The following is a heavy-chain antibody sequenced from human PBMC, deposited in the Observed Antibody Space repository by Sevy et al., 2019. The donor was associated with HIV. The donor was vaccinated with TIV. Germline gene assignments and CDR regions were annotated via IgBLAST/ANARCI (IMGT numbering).Heavy chain of an antibody. V-gene: IGHV3-30*04. Sequence: GGSLRLSCAASGFAFNSYALYWVRQAPGKGLEWVAVISYDGSYKYYADSLKGRFTISRDNSKNTLLLQMNSLRTEDTAVYYCARDAAEGPYGDTWHSNWFDPWGQGTLVTVSS. D-gene: IGHD2-2*02. CDR2: ISYDGSYK. J-gene: IGHJ5*02. CDR3: ARDAAEGPYGDTWHSNWFDP. CDR1: GFAFNSYA.